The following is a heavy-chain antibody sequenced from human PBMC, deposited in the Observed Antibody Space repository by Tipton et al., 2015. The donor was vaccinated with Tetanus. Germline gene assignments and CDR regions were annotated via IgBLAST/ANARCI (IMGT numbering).Heavy chain of an antibody. CDR1: GYTFTQYY. V-gene: IGHV1-46*04. CDR2: IYPSDGST. CDR3: ARGGSHFDY. J-gene: IGHJ4*02. D-gene: IGHD1-26*01. Sequence: QSGAEVKKPGASVKLSCKTSGYTFTQYYLHWVRQAPGQGLEWMGMIYPSDGSTSYAEKLQGRVTMTRDTPTSTVYMEMSSLRSDDAALYYCARGGSHFDYWGQGTLVTVSS.